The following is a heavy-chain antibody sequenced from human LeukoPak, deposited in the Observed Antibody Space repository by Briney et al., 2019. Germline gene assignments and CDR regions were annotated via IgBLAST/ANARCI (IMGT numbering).Heavy chain of an antibody. CDR3: ARNKDYDFVWGSYRPWDDSDY. Sequence: PGGSLRLSCAASGFTFSSYSMNWVRQAPGKGLEWVSSISSGSTYIYYADSVKGRFTISRDNAKNSLYLQMNSLRAEDTAVYYCARNKDYDFVWGSYRPWDDSDYWGQGTLVTVSS. V-gene: IGHV3-21*01. CDR2: ISSGSTYI. J-gene: IGHJ4*02. D-gene: IGHD3-16*02. CDR1: GFTFSSYS.